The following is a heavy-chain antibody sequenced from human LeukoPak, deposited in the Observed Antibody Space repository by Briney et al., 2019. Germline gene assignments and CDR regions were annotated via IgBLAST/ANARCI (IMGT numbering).Heavy chain of an antibody. CDR2: INSDASTT. Sequence: PGGSLRLSCAASGFTFSSYWMHWVRQAPGKGLVWVSRINSDASTTSYADSVKGRFTISRDNAKNTLYLQMNSLRAEDTAVYYCARGDGSSWYSNSGENSDYWGQGTLVTVSS. CDR3: ARGDGSSWYSNSGENSDY. D-gene: IGHD6-13*01. J-gene: IGHJ4*02. CDR1: GFTFSSYW. V-gene: IGHV3-74*01.